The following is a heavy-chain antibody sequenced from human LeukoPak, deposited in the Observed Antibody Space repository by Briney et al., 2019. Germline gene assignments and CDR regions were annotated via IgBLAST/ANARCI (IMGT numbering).Heavy chain of an antibody. D-gene: IGHD3-22*01. V-gene: IGHV1-69*05. CDR3: ARESYYDSNDAFDS. CDR1: GGTFSSYA. CDR2: IIPIFGTA. J-gene: IGHJ3*02. Sequence: SVKVSCKASGGTFSSYAISWVRQAPGQGLEWMGRIIPIFGTANYAQKFQGRVTITTDESTSTAYMELSSLRSEDTAVYYCARESYYDSNDAFDSWGQGTMVTVSS.